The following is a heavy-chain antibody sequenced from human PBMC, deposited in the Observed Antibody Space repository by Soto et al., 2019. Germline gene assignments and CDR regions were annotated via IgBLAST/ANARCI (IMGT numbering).Heavy chain of an antibody. D-gene: IGHD4-17*01. CDR1: GYTFTSYD. V-gene: IGHV1-8*01. J-gene: IGHJ6*02. Sequence: EASVKVSCKASGYTFTSYDINWVRQATGQGLEWMGWMNPNSGNTGYAQKFQGRVTMTRNTSISTAYMELSSLRSEDTAVYYCARGSMTTVTMDVWGQGTTVTVSS. CDR2: MNPNSGNT. CDR3: ARGSMTTVTMDV.